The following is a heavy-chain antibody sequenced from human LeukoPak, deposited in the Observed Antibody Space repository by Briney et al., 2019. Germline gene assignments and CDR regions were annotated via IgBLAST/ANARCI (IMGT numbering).Heavy chain of an antibody. J-gene: IGHJ4*02. D-gene: IGHD3-9*01. CDR2: IYYSRST. CDR1: GGSISSYN. V-gene: IGHV4-59*01. CDR3: ASGGLRYFAGSH. Sequence: SETLCLTCTVSGGSISSYNWSWVRQPPGKGLEWIGYIYYSRSTNYNPSLKSRVSISVDTYTKQLPLKLRCVTAADMSVYYYASGGLRYFAGSHWGQEALVTASS.